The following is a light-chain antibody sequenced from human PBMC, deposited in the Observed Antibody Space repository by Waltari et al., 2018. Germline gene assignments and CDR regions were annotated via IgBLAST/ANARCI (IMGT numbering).Light chain of an antibody. CDR2: KAS. J-gene: IGKJ1*01. Sequence: DIQMTQSPSTLSASVGDRVTITCRASQSISSWLAWYQQKPGKAPKLLIYKASSLESGVPSRFSGSGSGTEFTLTISSLQPDDFATYYCQQYNSYSPFGQGTKEEIK. V-gene: IGKV1-5*03. CDR3: QQYNSYSP. CDR1: QSISSW.